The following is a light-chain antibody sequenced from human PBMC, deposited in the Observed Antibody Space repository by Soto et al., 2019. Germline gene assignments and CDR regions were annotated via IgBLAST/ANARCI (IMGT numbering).Light chain of an antibody. CDR1: QGIRSD. CDR2: DAS. J-gene: IGKJ1*01. CDR3: LQDYKYTWT. V-gene: IGKV1-6*01. Sequence: IQMTQSPSSLYSSLGDGVTITCRASQGIRSDLSWYQQKPGKAPKFLIFDASSLQTGVPSRFSGSVSGTDVTITISSLKTEDGSTYYCLQDYKYTWTFGQGTKVDIK.